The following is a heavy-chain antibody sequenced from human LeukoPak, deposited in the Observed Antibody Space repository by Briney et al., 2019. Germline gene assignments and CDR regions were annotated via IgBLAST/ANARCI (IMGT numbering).Heavy chain of an antibody. D-gene: IGHD3-10*01. V-gene: IGHV1-2*02. CDR3: ARDGRPRGSGNDRFDP. Sequence: ASVKVSCKASGYTFTGYYMHWVRQAPGQGLEWMGWINPNSGGTNYAQKFQGRVTMTRDTSISTAYMELSRLRSDDTAVYYCARDGRPRGSGNDRFDPWGQGTLVTVSS. J-gene: IGHJ5*02. CDR2: INPNSGGT. CDR1: GYTFTGYY.